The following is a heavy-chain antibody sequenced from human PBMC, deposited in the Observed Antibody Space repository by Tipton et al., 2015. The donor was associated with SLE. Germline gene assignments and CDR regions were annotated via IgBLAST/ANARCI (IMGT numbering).Heavy chain of an antibody. Sequence: LRLSCTVSGGSISSYYWSWIRQPPGKGLEWIGYIYYSGGTNYNPSLKSRVTISVDTSKNQFSLKLSSVTAADTAVYYCARCDDNDAFDIWGQGTMVTVSS. CDR3: ARCDDNDAFDI. V-gene: IGHV4-59*01. D-gene: IGHD2-21*01. CDR2: IYYSGGT. CDR1: GGSISSYY. J-gene: IGHJ3*02.